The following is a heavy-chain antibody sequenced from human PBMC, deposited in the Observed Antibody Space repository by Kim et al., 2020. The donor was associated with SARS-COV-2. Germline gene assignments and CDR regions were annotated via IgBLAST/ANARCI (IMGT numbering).Heavy chain of an antibody. V-gene: IGHV3-23*01. CDR2: ISGSGGST. Sequence: GGSLRLSCAASGFTFSSYAMSWVRQAPGKGLEWVSAISGSGGSTYYADSVKGRFTISRDNSKNTLYLQMNSLRAEDTAVYYCAKDGEGASGYYDSSEGNWFDPWGQGTLVTVSS. CDR1: GFTFSSYA. J-gene: IGHJ5*02. D-gene: IGHD3-22*01. CDR3: AKDGEGASGYYDSSEGNWFDP.